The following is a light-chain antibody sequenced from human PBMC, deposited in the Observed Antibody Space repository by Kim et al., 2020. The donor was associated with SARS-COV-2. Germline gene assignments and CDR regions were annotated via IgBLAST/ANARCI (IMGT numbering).Light chain of an antibody. CDR2: DAS. V-gene: IGKV3-11*01. Sequence: SLSPEERATLACRASQSVSSSLAWYQLKPGQAPRLLIYDASSRATGVPARFSGSGSGTDFTLTISSLEPEDFAVYYCQQHYYLITFGQGTRLEIK. J-gene: IGKJ5*01. CDR1: QSVSSS. CDR3: QQHYYLIT.